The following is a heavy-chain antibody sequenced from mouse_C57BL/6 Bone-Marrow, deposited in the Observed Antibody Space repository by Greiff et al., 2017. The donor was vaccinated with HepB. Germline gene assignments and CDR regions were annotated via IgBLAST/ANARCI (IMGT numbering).Heavy chain of an antibody. D-gene: IGHD1-1*01. Sequence: EVQLQQSGPELVKPGASVKISCKASGYTFTDYYMNWVKQSHGKSLEWIGDINPNNGGTSYNQKFKGKATLTVDKSSSTAYMELRSLTSEDSAVYYCARDGSSYVCFDYWGQGTTLTVSS. V-gene: IGHV1-26*01. CDR2: INPNNGGT. CDR1: GYTFTDYY. J-gene: IGHJ2*01. CDR3: ARDGSSYVCFDY.